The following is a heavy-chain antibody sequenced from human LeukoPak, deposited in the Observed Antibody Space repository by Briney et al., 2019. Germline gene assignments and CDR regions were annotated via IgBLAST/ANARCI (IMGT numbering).Heavy chain of an antibody. CDR2: ICWNSGSI. Sequence: GGSLRLSCAASGFTFDDYAMHWVRQAPGKGLEWVSGICWNSGSIGYADSVKGRFTISRDNAKNSLYLQMNSLRAEDTALYYCAKGHDKTYYYDSSGYYYWGQGTLVTVSS. V-gene: IGHV3-9*01. CDR3: AKGHDKTYYYDSSGYYY. J-gene: IGHJ4*02. CDR1: GFTFDDYA. D-gene: IGHD3-22*01.